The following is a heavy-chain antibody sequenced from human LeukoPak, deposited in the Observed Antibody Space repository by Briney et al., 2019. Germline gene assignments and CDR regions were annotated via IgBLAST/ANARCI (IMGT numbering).Heavy chain of an antibody. Sequence: SVXXSXXASXYTXXSYGXSXXRQAPGQGLEWMGWISAYNGNTNYAQKLQGRVTMTTDTSTSTAYMELRSLRSDDTAVYYCARSYNWNVALDYWGQGTLVTVSS. D-gene: IGHD1-1*01. CDR1: XYTXXSYG. V-gene: IGHV1-18*01. CDR2: ISAYNGNT. CDR3: ARSYNWNVALDY. J-gene: IGHJ4*02.